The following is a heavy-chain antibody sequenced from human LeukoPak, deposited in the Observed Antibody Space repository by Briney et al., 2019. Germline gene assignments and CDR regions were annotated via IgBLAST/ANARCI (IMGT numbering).Heavy chain of an antibody. CDR2: IRNKANGYTT. J-gene: IGHJ4*02. D-gene: IGHD3-10*01. CDR1: GLTFSIYG. CDR3: GDLGSAGTDH. V-gene: IGHV3-72*01. Sequence: GGSLRLSCAVSGLTFSIYGMSWVRQSPGQGLEGVGLIRNKANGYTTVYAASVKGRFTISRDDSKNSVYLQMDSLKTEDTAVYYCGDLGSAGTDHWGQGTLVTVSS.